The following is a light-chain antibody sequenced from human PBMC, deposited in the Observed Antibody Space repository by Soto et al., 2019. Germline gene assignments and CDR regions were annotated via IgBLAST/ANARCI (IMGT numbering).Light chain of an antibody. Sequence: DIQMTQSPSSLSASVGDRVTITCRASQSISSYLHWYQQKPGKAPKLLIYAASSLQSGVPSRFSGSGSGTDFTLTISSLQPEDFATYYCQQSYNTPWTFGQGNKVEIK. J-gene: IGKJ1*01. CDR2: AAS. V-gene: IGKV1-39*01. CDR1: QSISSY. CDR3: QQSYNTPWT.